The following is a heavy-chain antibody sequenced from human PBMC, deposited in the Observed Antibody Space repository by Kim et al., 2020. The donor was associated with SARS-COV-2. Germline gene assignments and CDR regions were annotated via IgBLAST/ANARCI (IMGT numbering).Heavy chain of an antibody. CDR3: AKGPYGAYYYGMDV. V-gene: IGHV3-9*01. CDR2: ISWNSDSL. CDR1: GFTFDDYA. D-gene: IGHD4-17*01. Sequence: GGSLRLSCAASGFTFDDYAMHWVRQPPGKGLEWVSGISWNSDSLGYADSVKGRFTISRDNAKDSLHLQMSSLTAEDTALYFCAKGPYGAYYYGMDVWGQGTTVTVSS. J-gene: IGHJ6*02.